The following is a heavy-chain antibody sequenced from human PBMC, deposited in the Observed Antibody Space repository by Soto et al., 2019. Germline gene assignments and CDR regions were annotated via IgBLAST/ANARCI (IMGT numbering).Heavy chain of an antibody. CDR2: ISGSGGST. J-gene: IGHJ4*02. V-gene: IGHV3-23*01. CDR3: ATENGYSSSWFEFDY. D-gene: IGHD6-13*01. Sequence: EVQLLESGGGLVQPGGSLRLSCAASGFTFSSYAMSWVRQAPGKGLEWVSAISGSGGSTYYADSVKGRFTISSDNSKNTLYLQMTSLRAADTAVYDCATENGYSSSWFEFDYWGQGTLVTVSS. CDR1: GFTFSSYA.